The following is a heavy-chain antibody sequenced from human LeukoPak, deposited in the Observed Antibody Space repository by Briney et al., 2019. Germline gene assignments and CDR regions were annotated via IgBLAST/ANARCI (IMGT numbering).Heavy chain of an antibody. V-gene: IGHV4-30-2*01. CDR1: GGSISSGGYY. Sequence: PSETLSLTCTVSGGSISSGGYYWSWIRQPPGKGLEWIGYIYHSGSTYYNPSLKSRVTISVDRSKNQFSLKLSSVTAADTAVYYCARLIAARGPGYYYYYMDVWGKGTTVTVSS. J-gene: IGHJ6*03. CDR2: IYHSGST. CDR3: ARLIAARGPGYYYYYMDV. D-gene: IGHD6-6*01.